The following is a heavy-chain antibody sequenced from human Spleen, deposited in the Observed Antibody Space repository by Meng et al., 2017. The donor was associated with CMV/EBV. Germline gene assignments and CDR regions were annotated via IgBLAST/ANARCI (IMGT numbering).Heavy chain of an antibody. CDR1: GFTFDDYA. CDR2: ISWDGGST. Sequence: GESLKISCAVSGFTFDDYAMLWVRQAPGKGLEWVSLISWDGGSTYYVHVDSVKGRFTISRDNAKNSLYLQMNSLRAEDTAVYYCAREGVGATLIDYWGQGTLVTVSS. D-gene: IGHD1-26*01. CDR3: AREGVGATLIDY. V-gene: IGHV3-43D*03. J-gene: IGHJ4*02.